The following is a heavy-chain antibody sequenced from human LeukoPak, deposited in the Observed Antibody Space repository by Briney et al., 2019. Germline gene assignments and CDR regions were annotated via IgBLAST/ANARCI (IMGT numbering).Heavy chain of an antibody. V-gene: IGHV2-70*04. CDR2: IDWDDDK. CDR1: GFSLSTSGMR. CDR3: ARVDRYYYYMDV. Sequence: ESGPTLVNPTQTLTLTCTFSGFSLSTSGMRVRWIRQPPGKALEWLARIDWDDDKFYSTSLKTRLTISKDTSKNQVVLTMTNMDPVDTATHYCARVDRYYYYMDVWGKGTTVTVSS. J-gene: IGHJ6*03.